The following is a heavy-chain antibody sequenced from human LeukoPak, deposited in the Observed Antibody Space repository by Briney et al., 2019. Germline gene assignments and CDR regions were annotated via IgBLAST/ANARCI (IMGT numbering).Heavy chain of an antibody. CDR1: GVSFSTYY. J-gene: IGHJ4*02. CDR3: ARQLYGSDY. CDR2: VNHSGYT. D-gene: IGHD4-17*01. V-gene: IGHV4-34*01. Sequence: LETLSLTCDVSGVSFSTYYWSWIRQSPEKGLEWIGEVNHSGYTNYNPSPKSRVTISVDTSKNQFSLKLSSVTAADTAVYYCARQLYGSDYWGQGTLVTVSS.